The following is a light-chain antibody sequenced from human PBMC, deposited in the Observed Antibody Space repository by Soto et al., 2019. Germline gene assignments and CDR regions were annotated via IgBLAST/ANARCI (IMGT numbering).Light chain of an antibody. V-gene: IGLV2-14*02. CDR3: ASFTTTSTRV. J-gene: IGLJ1*01. CDR1: SSDVGAYNS. Sequence: QSALAQPASVSGSPGQSITISCTGTSSDVGAYNSVSWYQQHPHRAPQVIIYKGTQRPSGVSNRFSGSTSGNAASLTVSGLQAEDEADYYCASFTTTSTRVFGTGTKVTVL. CDR2: KGT.